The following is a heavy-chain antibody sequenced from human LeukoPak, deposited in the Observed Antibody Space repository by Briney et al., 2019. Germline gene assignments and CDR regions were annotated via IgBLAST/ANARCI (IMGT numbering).Heavy chain of an antibody. J-gene: IGHJ4*02. Sequence: GGSLRLSCAASGFTFSSYSMNWVRQAPGKGLEWVSSISSSGSYIYYADSVKGRFTISRDNAKNSLYLQMNSLRAEDTAVYYCASLVSAEGYYDSSGYLNDWGQGTLVTVSS. CDR1: GFTFSSYS. CDR3: ASLVSAEGYYDSSGYLND. CDR2: ISSSGSYI. D-gene: IGHD3-22*01. V-gene: IGHV3-21*01.